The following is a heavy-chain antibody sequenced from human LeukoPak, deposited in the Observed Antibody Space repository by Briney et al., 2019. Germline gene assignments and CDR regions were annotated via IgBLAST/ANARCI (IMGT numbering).Heavy chain of an antibody. CDR3: ARKVGDY. CDR2: INQDGSQK. J-gene: IGHJ4*02. Sequence: GGSLRLSCAASGFTFSSFGMTWVRQAQGKGLEWVANINQDGSQKYYVDSVKGRFTISRDNAKNSLSLQMNSLRVEDTAVYYCARKVGDYWGQGTLVTVSS. CDR1: GFTFSSFG. V-gene: IGHV3-7*01.